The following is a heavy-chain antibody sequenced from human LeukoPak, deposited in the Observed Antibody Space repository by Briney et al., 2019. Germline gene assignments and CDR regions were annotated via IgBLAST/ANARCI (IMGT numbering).Heavy chain of an antibody. V-gene: IGHV4-4*07. D-gene: IGHD4-23*01. J-gene: IGHJ4*02. CDR3: ARGTPYDYGGNAPFDY. CDR2: IYTSGST. CDR1: GGSISSYY. Sequence: PSETLSLTCTVSGGSISSYYWSWIRQPAGKGLEWIGRIYTSGSTNYNPSLKSRVTMSVDTSKNQFSLKLSSVTAADTAVYYCARGTPYDYGGNAPFDYWGQGTLVTVSS.